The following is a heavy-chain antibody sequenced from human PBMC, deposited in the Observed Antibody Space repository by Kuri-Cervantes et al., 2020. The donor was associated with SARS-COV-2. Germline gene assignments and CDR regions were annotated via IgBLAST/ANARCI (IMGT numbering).Heavy chain of an antibody. CDR2: ISSSSSTI. CDR3: ARAGERYYDFWSGHLPNDAVDV. V-gene: IGHV3-48*04. J-gene: IGHJ3*01. Sequence: GESLKISCAASGFIFSSHSMNWVRQAPGKGLEWVSYISSSSSTIYYADSVKGRFTISRDNAKKSLYVQMNSLRAVDTAVYYCARAGERYYDFWSGHLPNDAVDVWGRGTMVTVSS. CDR1: GFIFSSHS. D-gene: IGHD3-3*01.